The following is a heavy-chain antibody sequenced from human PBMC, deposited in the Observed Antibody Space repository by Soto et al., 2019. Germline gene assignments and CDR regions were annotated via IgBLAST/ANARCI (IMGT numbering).Heavy chain of an antibody. Sequence: GESLKISCKGSGYSFTSYWIGWVRQMPGKGLETMGIIYPGDSDTRYSPSFQGQVTISADKSISTAYLQWSSLKASVTAIFYFARTAAAGKYYYGMDVWGQGTTATVAS. CDR3: ARTAAAGKYYYGMDV. J-gene: IGHJ6*02. CDR1: GYSFTSYW. D-gene: IGHD6-13*01. CDR2: IYPGDSDT. V-gene: IGHV5-51*01.